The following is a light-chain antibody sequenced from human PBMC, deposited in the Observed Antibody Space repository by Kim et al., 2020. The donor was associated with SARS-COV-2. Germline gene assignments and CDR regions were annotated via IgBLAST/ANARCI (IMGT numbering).Light chain of an antibody. CDR1: GSDIGTYDY. Sequence: GQSVIISCTGTGSDIGTYDYVSWYQQHPGKAPNLILYEVNKRPSGVPDRFSGSKSGNTASLTVSGLRTEDEAHYYCSSYTGRQSGLFGGGTQLTVL. CDR2: EVN. CDR3: SSYTGRQSGL. V-gene: IGLV2-8*01. J-gene: IGLJ2*01.